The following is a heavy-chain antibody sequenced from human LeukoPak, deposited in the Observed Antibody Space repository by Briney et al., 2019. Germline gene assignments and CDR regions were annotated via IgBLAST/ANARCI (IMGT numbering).Heavy chain of an antibody. D-gene: IGHD3-10*01. CDR1: GGSISSYY. CDR3: ARDTYYYGSGSYTYFDY. Sequence: PSETLSLTCTVSGGSISSYYWSWIRQPPGKGLEWIGYIYYSGSTNYNPSLKSRVTISVDTSKNQFSLKLSSVTAADTAVYYCARDTYYYGSGSYTYFDYWGQGTLVTVSS. V-gene: IGHV4-59*12. CDR2: IYYSGST. J-gene: IGHJ4*02.